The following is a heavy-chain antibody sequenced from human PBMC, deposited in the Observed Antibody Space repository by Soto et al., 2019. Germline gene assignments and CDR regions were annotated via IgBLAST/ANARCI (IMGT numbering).Heavy chain of an antibody. D-gene: IGHD2-2*01. J-gene: IGHJ6*02. CDR1: GYTFTSYA. CDR3: ASVVKGANCSSTSCSSYGMDV. V-gene: IGHV1-3*01. Sequence: ASVKVSCKASGYTFTSYAMHWVRQAPGQRLEWMGWINAGNGNTKYSQKFQGRVTITRDTSASTAYMELSSLRSEDTAVYYCASVVKGANCSSTSCSSYGMDVWGQGTTVTVSS. CDR2: INAGNGNT.